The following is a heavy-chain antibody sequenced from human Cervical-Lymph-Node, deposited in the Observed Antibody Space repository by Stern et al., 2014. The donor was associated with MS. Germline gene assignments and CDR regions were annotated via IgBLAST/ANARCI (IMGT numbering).Heavy chain of an antibody. CDR3: ARVIGDGYDSLDD. CDR2: IIAIIGTT. J-gene: IGHJ4*02. Sequence: VKLEESGAEVRKPGSSVKVSCKVSGGTLSSNTIVWVRQAPGPGLQWMGGIIAIIGTTDYAQKFHDRVTITADESTNTVYMEVTSLTSEDTAVYYCARVIGDGYDSLDDWGQGTLVTVSS. D-gene: IGHD5-24*01. V-gene: IGHV1-69*01. CDR1: GGTLSSNT.